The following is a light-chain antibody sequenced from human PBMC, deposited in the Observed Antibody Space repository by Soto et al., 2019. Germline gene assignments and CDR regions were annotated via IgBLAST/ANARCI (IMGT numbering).Light chain of an antibody. Sequence: EIVLTQSPGTLSLSPGERATLSCRASQSVSNNYLAWYQQKPGQAPRLLIYGASNRATGIPDRFSGSGSGTDFTLTISGLQPDDFATYYCQQYNSYPLTFGGGTKVDI. V-gene: IGKV3-20*01. CDR2: GAS. J-gene: IGKJ4*01. CDR1: QSVSNNY. CDR3: QQYNSYPLT.